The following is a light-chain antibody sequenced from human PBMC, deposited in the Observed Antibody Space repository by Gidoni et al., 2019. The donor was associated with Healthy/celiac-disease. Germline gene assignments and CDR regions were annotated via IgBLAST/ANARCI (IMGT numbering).Light chain of an antibody. V-gene: IGKV1-39*01. CDR2: AAS. Sequence: DIQMTQSPSSLSASVGDRVTITCRASQSISSYLNWYQQKPGKAPKLLIYAASSLQSGVPSRCSGSGSGTDFTLTISSLQHEDFATYYCQQSYSTQTFGQXTKVEIK. CDR1: QSISSY. CDR3: QQSYSTQT. J-gene: IGKJ1*01.